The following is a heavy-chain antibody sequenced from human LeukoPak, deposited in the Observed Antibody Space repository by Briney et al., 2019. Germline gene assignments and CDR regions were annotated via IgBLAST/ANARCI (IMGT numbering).Heavy chain of an antibody. CDR1: GFTFDDYS. J-gene: IGHJ4*02. Sequence: GGSLRLSCAASGFTFDDYSMQWVRQAPGKGLEWVSGINWNSGTIGYADSVKGRFTISRDNAKNSLYLQMNSLRAEDTALYYCTKMRRGGDGLDSWGQGTLVTVSA. D-gene: IGHD2-21*02. CDR2: INWNSGTI. CDR3: TKMRRGGDGLDS. V-gene: IGHV3-9*01.